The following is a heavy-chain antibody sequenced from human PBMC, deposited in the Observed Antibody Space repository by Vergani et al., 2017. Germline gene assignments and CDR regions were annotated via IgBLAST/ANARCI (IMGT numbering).Heavy chain of an antibody. Sequence: EVQLWESGGGLVQPGGSLRLSCAASGFTFSSFAMSWVRQAPGKGLEWVSTNSGSGGSTYYADSVKGRFTISRDNSKNTLYLQMNSLRAEDTAVYYCAKDRYCSSTSCYSYMDGWGKGTTVTVSS. CDR2: NSGSGGST. CDR1: GFTFSSFA. D-gene: IGHD2-2*01. J-gene: IGHJ6*03. CDR3: AKDRYCSSTSCYSYMDG. V-gene: IGHV3-23*01.